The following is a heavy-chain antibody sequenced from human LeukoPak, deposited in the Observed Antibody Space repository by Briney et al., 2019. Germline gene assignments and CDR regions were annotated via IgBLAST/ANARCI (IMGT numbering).Heavy chain of an antibody. J-gene: IGHJ3*02. CDR1: GGSISSYY. Sequence: SETLSLTCTVSGGSISSYYWSWIRQPPGKGLEWIGYIYYSGSTNYNPSLKSRVTISVETSKNQFSLKLSSVTAADTAVYYCASGGPYYDILTGYRRGAFDIWGQGTMVTVSS. CDR3: ASGGPYYDILTGYRRGAFDI. V-gene: IGHV4-59*12. CDR2: IYYSGST. D-gene: IGHD3-9*01.